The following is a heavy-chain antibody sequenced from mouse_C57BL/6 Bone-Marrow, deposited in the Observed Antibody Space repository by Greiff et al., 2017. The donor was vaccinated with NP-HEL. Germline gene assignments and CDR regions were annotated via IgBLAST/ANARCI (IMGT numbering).Heavy chain of an antibody. CDR2: IDPSDSYT. Sequence: QVQLQQPGAELVKPGASVKLSCKASGYTFTSYWMQWVKQRPGQGLEWIGEIDPSDSYTNYNQKFKGKATLTVDTSSSTAYMQLSSRTSEDSAVYYCARSDVWGTGTTVTVSS. J-gene: IGHJ1*03. V-gene: IGHV1-50*01. CDR1: GYTFTSYW. CDR3: ARSDV.